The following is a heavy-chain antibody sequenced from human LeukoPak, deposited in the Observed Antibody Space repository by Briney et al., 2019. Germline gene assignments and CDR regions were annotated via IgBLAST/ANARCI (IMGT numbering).Heavy chain of an antibody. D-gene: IGHD3-3*01. CDR1: GFTFSSYS. Sequence: GGSLRLSCAASGFTFSSYSMTWVRQAPGKRLEWVSYISSSSSTIYYADSVKGRFTISRDNAKNSLYLQMNSLRAEDTAVYYCARSTLFLGGQGTLVTVSS. CDR3: ARSTLFL. V-gene: IGHV3-48*04. J-gene: IGHJ4*02. CDR2: ISSSSSTI.